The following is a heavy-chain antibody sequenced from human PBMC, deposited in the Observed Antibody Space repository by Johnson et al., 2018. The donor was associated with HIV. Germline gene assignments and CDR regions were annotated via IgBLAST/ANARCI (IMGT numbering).Heavy chain of an antibody. CDR2: IYSGGST. CDR1: GFTVSSNY. V-gene: IGHV3-53*01. Sequence: EQLVESGGGVVQPGRSLRLSCAASGFTVSSNYMSWVRQAPGKGLEWVSVIYSGGSTYYADSVKGRFTISRDNSKNSLYLQMNSLRAEDTAVYYCANGPIDGGAFDIWGQGTMVTVSS. J-gene: IGHJ3*02. D-gene: IGHD1-26*01. CDR3: ANGPIDGGAFDI.